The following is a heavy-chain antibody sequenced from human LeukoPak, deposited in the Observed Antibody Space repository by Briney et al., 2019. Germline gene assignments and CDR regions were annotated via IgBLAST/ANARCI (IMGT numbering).Heavy chain of an antibody. Sequence: GESLKISCKGSGYIFTSYWISWVRQMPGKGLEWMGRIDPSDSYTNYSPSFQGHVTISADKSISTAYLQWSSLKASDTAMYYCASDMVGYCSSTSCRDYWGQGTLVTVSS. CDR1: GYIFTSYW. J-gene: IGHJ4*02. CDR2: IDPSDSYT. CDR3: ASDMVGYCSSTSCRDY. V-gene: IGHV5-10-1*01. D-gene: IGHD2-2*01.